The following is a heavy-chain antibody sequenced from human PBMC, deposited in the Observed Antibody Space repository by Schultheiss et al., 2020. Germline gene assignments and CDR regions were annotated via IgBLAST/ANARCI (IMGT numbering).Heavy chain of an antibody. CDR3: AGQGGSWREAFDI. Sequence: SETLSLTCTVSGGSISSYYWSWIRQPPGKGLEWIGYIYYSGSTNYNPSLKSRVTISVDTSKNQFSLKLSSVTAADTAVYYCAGQGGSWREAFDIWGQGTMVT. J-gene: IGHJ3*02. V-gene: IGHV4-59*01. CDR1: GGSISSYY. D-gene: IGHD1-26*01. CDR2: IYYSGST.